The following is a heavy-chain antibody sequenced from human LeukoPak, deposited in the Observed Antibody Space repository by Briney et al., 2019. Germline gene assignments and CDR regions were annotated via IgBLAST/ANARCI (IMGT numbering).Heavy chain of an antibody. V-gene: IGHV4-39*07. CDR3: ARDRGRGRRDAFDI. CDR2: IYYSGST. CDR1: GGSISSSSYY. Sequence: PSETLSLTCTVSGGSISSSSYYWGWIRQPPGKGLEWIGSIYYSGSTYYNPSLKSRVTISVDTSKNQFSLKLSSVTAADTAVYYCARDRGRGRRDAFDIWGQGTMVTVSS. D-gene: IGHD3-16*01. J-gene: IGHJ3*02.